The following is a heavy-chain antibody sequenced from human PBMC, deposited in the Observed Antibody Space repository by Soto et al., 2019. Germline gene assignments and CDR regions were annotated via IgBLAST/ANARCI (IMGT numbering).Heavy chain of an antibody. CDR3: ASHHSQLVYGWFDP. J-gene: IGHJ5*02. D-gene: IGHD6-6*01. Sequence: QVQLVQSGAEVKKPGSSVKVSCKASGGTFSSYAISWVRQAPGQGLEWMGGIIPIFGTANYAQKFQGRVTITADKDTSTAYMELSSLRSEDTAVYYCASHHSQLVYGWFDPWGQGTLVTVSS. CDR2: IIPIFGTA. V-gene: IGHV1-69*06. CDR1: GGTFSSYA.